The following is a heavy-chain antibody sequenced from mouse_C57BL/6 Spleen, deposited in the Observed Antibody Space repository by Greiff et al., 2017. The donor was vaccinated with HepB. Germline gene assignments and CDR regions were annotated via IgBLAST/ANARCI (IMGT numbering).Heavy chain of an antibody. CDR3: ARGGGYSNYLYWYFDV. V-gene: IGHV1-39*01. CDR2: INPNYGTT. Sequence: VQLQQSGPELVKPGASVKISCKASGYSFTDYNMNWVKQSNGKSLEWIGVINPNYGTTSYNQKFKGKATLTVDQSSSTAYMQLNSLTSEDSAVYYCARGGGYSNYLYWYFDVWGTGTTVTVSS. D-gene: IGHD2-5*01. CDR1: GYSFTDYN. J-gene: IGHJ1*03.